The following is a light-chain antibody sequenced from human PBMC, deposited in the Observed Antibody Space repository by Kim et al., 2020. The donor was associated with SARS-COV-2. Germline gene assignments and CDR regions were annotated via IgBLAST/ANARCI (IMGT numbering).Light chain of an antibody. CDR3: QQYDSYPRT. Sequence: DIQMTQSPSSLSASVGDRVTITCPASQSISSWLAWYQQKPGKPPKSLIYAASSVQSGVPSRFSGSGSGTDFTLSISSLQPEDFATYCRQQYDSYPRTFGQGTKVDIK. J-gene: IGKJ1*01. V-gene: IGKV1D-16*01. CDR2: AAS. CDR1: QSISSW.